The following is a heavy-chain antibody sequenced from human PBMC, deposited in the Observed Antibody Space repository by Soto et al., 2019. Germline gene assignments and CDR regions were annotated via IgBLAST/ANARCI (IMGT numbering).Heavy chain of an antibody. CDR3: VRVYGDVTH. V-gene: IGHV1-8*01. D-gene: IGHD4-17*01. CDR1: GYTFSCCD. CDR2: VNTNSGNT. J-gene: IGHJ4*02. Sequence: QVQLVQSGAEAKKPGASVKVSGKASGYTFSCCDINWVRQAPGQGLEWLGWVNTNSGNTGSAQRFQGRVTMTRDTSISTAYMELNSLRSDDTAVYYCVRVYGDVTHWGQGTLVTVSS.